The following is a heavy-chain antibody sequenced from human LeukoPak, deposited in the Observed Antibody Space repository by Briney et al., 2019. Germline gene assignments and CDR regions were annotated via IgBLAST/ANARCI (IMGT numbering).Heavy chain of an antibody. J-gene: IGHJ4*02. V-gene: IGHV4-59*08. CDR3: ARSIVGPGGDYLDY. CDR2: IYNSGST. CDR1: GDSITSYS. D-gene: IGHD1-26*01. Sequence: PSETLSLTCTVSGDSITSYSWSWIRQLPGTGLEWIGYIYNSGSTNYSPSLKSRVTMSLDSSKNQLSLRLSPVTAADTAVYYCARSIVGPGGDYLDYWGEGTLVTVS.